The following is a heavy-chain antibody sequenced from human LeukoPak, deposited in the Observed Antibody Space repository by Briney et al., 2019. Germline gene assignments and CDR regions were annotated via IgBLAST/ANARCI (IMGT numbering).Heavy chain of an antibody. V-gene: IGHV4-59*08. J-gene: IGHJ4*02. CDR2: IYYSGST. CDR1: GGSISSYY. D-gene: IGHD3-3*01. CDR3: ARRESGYGNDY. Sequence: SETLSLTCTVSGGSISSYYWSWIRQPPGNGLEWIGYIYYSGSTNYNPSLKSRVTISVDTSKNQFSLKLSSVTAADTAVYYCARRESGYGNDYWGQGTLVTVSS.